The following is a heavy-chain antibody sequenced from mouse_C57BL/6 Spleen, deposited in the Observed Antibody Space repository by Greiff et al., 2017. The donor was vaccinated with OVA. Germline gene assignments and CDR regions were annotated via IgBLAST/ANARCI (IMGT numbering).Heavy chain of an antibody. V-gene: IGHV1-76*01. J-gene: IGHJ2*01. Sequence: VKLQESGAELVRPGASVKLSCKASGYTFTDYYINWVKQRPGQGLEWIARIYPGSGNTYYNEKFKGKATLTAEKSSSTAYMQLSSLTSEDSAVYFCAREGITTVVGDYWGQGTTLTVSS. D-gene: IGHD1-1*01. CDR2: IYPGSGNT. CDR3: AREGITTVVGDY. CDR1: GYTFTDYY.